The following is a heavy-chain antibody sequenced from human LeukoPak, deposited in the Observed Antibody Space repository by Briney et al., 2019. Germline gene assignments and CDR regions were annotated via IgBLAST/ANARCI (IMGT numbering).Heavy chain of an antibody. CDR1: GYTFTNYG. CDR2: ISTYNGNT. Sequence: GASVKVSCRASGYTFTNYGISWVRQAPGQGLEWMGWISTYNGNTNYAQKLKGRVTMTTDTPTRTAYMELRSLRSDDTAVYYCAREGQPLLDFWGQGTLVTVSA. V-gene: IGHV1-18*04. J-gene: IGHJ4*02. D-gene: IGHD6-13*01. CDR3: AREGQPLLDF.